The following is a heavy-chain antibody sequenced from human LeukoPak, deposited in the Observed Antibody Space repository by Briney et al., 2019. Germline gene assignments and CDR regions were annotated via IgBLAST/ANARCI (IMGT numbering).Heavy chain of an antibody. CDR3: ARGGRQWLVTRNYYYYMDV. Sequence: SETLSLTCTVSGGSISSYYWSWIRQPAGKGLEWIGRIYTSGSTNYNPSLKSRVTISVDTSKNQFSLKLSSVTAADTAVYYCARGGRQWLVTRNYYYYMDVWGKGTTVTVSS. V-gene: IGHV4-4*07. J-gene: IGHJ6*03. CDR1: GGSISSYY. D-gene: IGHD6-19*01. CDR2: IYTSGST.